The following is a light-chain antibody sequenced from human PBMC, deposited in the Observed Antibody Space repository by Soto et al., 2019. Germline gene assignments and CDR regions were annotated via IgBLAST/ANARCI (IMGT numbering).Light chain of an antibody. V-gene: IGKV1-5*03. Sequence: DIQMTQSPSTLPASVGDRVTITCRASQTITSWLAWYQLRPGKAPRLLIYKASSLESGVPSRFSGSGSATEFTLTISSLQPDDFATYYCQQYDSIPYTFGQGTKLDIK. J-gene: IGKJ2*01. CDR3: QQYDSIPYT. CDR1: QTITSW. CDR2: KAS.